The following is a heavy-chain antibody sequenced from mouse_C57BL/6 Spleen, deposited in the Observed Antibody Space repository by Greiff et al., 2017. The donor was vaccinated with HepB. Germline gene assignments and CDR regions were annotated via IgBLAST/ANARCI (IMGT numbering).Heavy chain of an antibody. CDR1: GYTFTSYW. D-gene: IGHD2-10*02. Sequence: VQLQQSGAELVKPGASVKLSCKASGYTFTSYWMHWVKQRPGQGLEWIGMIHPNSGSTNYNEKFKSKATLTVDKSSSTAYMQLSSLTSEDSAVYYCARSGYGKVYFDYWGQGTTLTVSS. J-gene: IGHJ2*01. V-gene: IGHV1-64*01. CDR2: IHPNSGST. CDR3: ARSGYGKVYFDY.